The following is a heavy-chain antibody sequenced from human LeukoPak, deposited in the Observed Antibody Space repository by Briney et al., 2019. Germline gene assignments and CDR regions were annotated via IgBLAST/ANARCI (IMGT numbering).Heavy chain of an antibody. J-gene: IGHJ4*02. CDR1: GGSVSSGSYY. D-gene: IGHD5-24*01. CDR2: IYYSGST. CDR3: ARGEMATILALDY. V-gene: IGHV4-61*01. Sequence: KPSETLSLTCTVSGGSVSSGSYYWSWIRQPPGKGLEWIGYIYYSGSTNYNPSLKSRVTISVDTSKNQFSLKLSSVTAADTAVYYCARGEMATILALDYWGQGTLVTVSS.